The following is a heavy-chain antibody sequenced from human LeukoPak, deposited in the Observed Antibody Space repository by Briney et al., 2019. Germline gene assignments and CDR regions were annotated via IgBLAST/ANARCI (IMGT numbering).Heavy chain of an antibody. CDR1: GFTFSSSD. CDR2: IATSGNT. Sequence: QTGGSLRLSCAASGFTFSSSDMHWVRQVTGKGLEWVSSIATSGNTYYPGSVKGRFTISRENAKNSLYLQMNSLRAGDTAVYYCTRGYSGAFDFWGQGTMVTVSS. V-gene: IGHV3-13*01. CDR3: TRGYSGAFDF. D-gene: IGHD2-15*01. J-gene: IGHJ3*01.